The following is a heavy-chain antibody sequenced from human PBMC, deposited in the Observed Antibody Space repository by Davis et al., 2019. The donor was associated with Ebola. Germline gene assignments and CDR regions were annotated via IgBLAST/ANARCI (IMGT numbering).Heavy chain of an antibody. CDR1: GFTFSDHY. CDR2: IGHSSATI. V-gene: IGHV3-11*04. CDR3: ARGEYYDFWSGFF. D-gene: IGHD3-3*01. J-gene: IGHJ4*02. Sequence: GGSLRLSCAASGFTFSDHYMAWIRQAPGKGLDWVSCIGHSSATIYYADSVKGRFTISRDNAKNSLYLQMNSLRAEDTAVYYCARGEYYDFWSGFFGGQGTLVTVSS.